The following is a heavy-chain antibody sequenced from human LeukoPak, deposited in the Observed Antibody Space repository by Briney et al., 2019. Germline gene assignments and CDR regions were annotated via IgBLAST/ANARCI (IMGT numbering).Heavy chain of an antibody. Sequence: ETLSLTCSVSGASINSYYWNWVRQAPGKGLEWVSSISSSSSYIYHADSVKGRFTISRDNAKNSLYLQMNSLRAEDTAVYYCARVSSSGYLDYWGQGTLVTVSS. CDR2: ISSSSSYI. V-gene: IGHV3-21*01. J-gene: IGHJ4*02. CDR1: GASINSYY. CDR3: ARVSSSGYLDY. D-gene: IGHD3-22*01.